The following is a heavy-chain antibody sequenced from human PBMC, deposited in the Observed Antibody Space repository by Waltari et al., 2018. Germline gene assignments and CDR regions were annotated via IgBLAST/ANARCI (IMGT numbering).Heavy chain of an antibody. D-gene: IGHD3-22*01. CDR1: GGSFRAYY. CDR2: INDGGIT. Sequence: QVQLQQWGAGQLKTSETLSLTCAVSGGSFRAYYWAWIRQRPGKGLEWIVEINDGGITNSNPSLKSRVTISVDTSKNQLSLRLTSVTGADTAVYYCAKPLYTSGWHGYETWGPGNLVTVSS. CDR3: AKPLYTSGWHGYET. J-gene: IGHJ5*02. V-gene: IGHV4-34*02.